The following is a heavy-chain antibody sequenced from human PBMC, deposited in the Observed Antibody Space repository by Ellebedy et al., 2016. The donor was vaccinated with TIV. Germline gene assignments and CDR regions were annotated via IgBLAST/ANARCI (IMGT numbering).Heavy chain of an antibody. Sequence: GESLKISCAASGFTFSSYGMHWVRQAPGKGLEWVAFIRYDGSNKYYADSVKGRFTISRDNAKNSLYLQMNSLRAEDTAVYYCARETWKQSIPYYFDYWGQGTLVTVSS. CDR3: ARETWKQSIPYYFDY. CDR2: IRYDGSNK. J-gene: IGHJ4*02. V-gene: IGHV3-30*02. D-gene: IGHD5-18*01. CDR1: GFTFSSYG.